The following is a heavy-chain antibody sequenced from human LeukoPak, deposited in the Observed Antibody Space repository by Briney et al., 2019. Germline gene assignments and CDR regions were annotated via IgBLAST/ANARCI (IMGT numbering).Heavy chain of an antibody. CDR2: LYYNGST. V-gene: IGHV4-39*02. CDR1: GGSISSSSYY. CDR3: ARDRYYASGGYWVTLDY. J-gene: IGHJ4*02. Sequence: PSETLSLTCTVSGGSISSSSYYWAWIRQPPGKGLEWIGTLYYNGSTYYNPSLKSRITISVDTSKNQFSLKLSSVTAADTAVYYCARDRYYASGGYWVTLDYWGQGTLVTVSS. D-gene: IGHD3-10*01.